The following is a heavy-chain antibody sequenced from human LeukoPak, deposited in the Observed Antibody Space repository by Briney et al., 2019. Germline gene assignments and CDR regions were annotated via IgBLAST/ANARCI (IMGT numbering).Heavy chain of an antibody. CDR2: ISSSSNSI. CDR1: GFTFSSYN. CDR3: ARVYDVLTGGFDH. Sequence: GGSLRLSCVASGFTFSSYNMNWVRQAPGKGLEWVSYISSSSNSIYYADSVKGRFTISRDNAKNSLYLQMNSLRAEDTAVYYCARVYDVLTGGFDHWGQGALVTVSS. V-gene: IGHV3-48*01. D-gene: IGHD3-9*01. J-gene: IGHJ4*02.